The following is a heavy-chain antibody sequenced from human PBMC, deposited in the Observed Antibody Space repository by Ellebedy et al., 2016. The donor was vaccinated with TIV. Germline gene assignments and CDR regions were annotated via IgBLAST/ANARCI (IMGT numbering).Heavy chain of an antibody. Sequence: ASVKVSCKASGGTFNSYAISWVRQAPGQGLEWMGGIIPIFGTANYAQKFQGRVTITADKSTSTAYMELSSLRSEDTAVYYCARAPPLFGDLGYYYYGMDVWGQGTTVTVSS. CDR2: IIPIFGTA. CDR1: GGTFNSYA. V-gene: IGHV1-69*06. J-gene: IGHJ6*02. D-gene: IGHD2-21*02. CDR3: ARAPPLFGDLGYYYYGMDV.